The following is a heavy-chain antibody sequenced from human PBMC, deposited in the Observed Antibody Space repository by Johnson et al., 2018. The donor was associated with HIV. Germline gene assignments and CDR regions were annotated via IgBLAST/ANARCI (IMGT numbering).Heavy chain of an antibody. D-gene: IGHD6-13*01. CDR2: IKEDGSED. J-gene: IGHJ3*02. Sequence: VQLVESGGGLVPPGGSLRLSCAASGFTFGNYWMSWVRQASGKGLEWLANIKEDGSEDYYVDSLKGRFTISRDNAQNSLYLQMDRLRAEDSAVYYCARDGVYSSPHDAFDIWGQGTMVTVSS. CDR1: GFTFGNYW. V-gene: IGHV3-7*05. CDR3: ARDGVYSSPHDAFDI.